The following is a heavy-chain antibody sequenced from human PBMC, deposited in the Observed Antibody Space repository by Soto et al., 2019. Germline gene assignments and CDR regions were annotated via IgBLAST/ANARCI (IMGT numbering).Heavy chain of an antibody. CDR3: ACQRGSYYYDSSGNIDY. Sequence: GGSLRLSCAASGFTFSSYSMNWVRQAPGKGLEWVSYISSSSSTIYYADSVKGRFTISRDNAKNSLYLQMNSLRDEDTAVYYCACQRGSYYYDSSGNIDYWGQGTLVTVSS. V-gene: IGHV3-48*02. D-gene: IGHD3-22*01. J-gene: IGHJ4*02. CDR1: GFTFSSYS. CDR2: ISSSSSTI.